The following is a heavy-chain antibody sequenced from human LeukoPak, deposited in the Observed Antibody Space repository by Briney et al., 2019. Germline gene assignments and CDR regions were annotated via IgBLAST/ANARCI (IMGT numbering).Heavy chain of an antibody. V-gene: IGHV4-34*01. J-gene: IGHJ5*02. D-gene: IGHD3-22*01. CDR1: GFTFSGYA. CDR2: INHSGST. Sequence: GSLRLSCAASGFTFSGYAMSWIRQPPGKGLEWIGEINHSGSTNYNPSLKSRVTISVDTSKNQFSLRLSSVTAADTAVYYCARLLPGIRGYYYDSSGYHSWFDPWGQGTLVTVSS. CDR3: ARLLPGIRGYYYDSSGYHSWFDP.